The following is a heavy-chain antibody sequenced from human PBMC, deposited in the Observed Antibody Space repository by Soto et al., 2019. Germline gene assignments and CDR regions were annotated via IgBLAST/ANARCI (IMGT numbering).Heavy chain of an antibody. V-gene: IGHV4-4*02. J-gene: IGHJ4*02. Sequence: QVQLQESGPGLVKPSGTLSLTCAVSGGSIRSNNWGSWVRHPPGKGLEWIGEIFHSGSTNYNPSLKNRVTISVDKSKNQFSLKLSSVTAADTAVYYCARVYSGSYSDYWGQGTLVTVSS. CDR3: ARVYSGSYSDY. CDR1: GGSIRSNNW. CDR2: IFHSGST. D-gene: IGHD1-26*01.